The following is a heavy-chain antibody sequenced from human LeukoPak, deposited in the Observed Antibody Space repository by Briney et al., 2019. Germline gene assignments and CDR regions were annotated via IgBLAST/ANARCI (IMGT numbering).Heavy chain of an antibody. J-gene: IGHJ4*01. CDR1: GFTFSYHW. V-gene: IGHV3-74*01. D-gene: IGHD3-22*01. Sequence: GGSLRLSCGASGFTFSYHWMHWVRQVPGKGLVWVSRIDGGGSSTSYADSVKGRFSISRDNAKSTLYLQMSSLRAEDTAVYYCARGPGSSGGAYVGDYWGPGTLVAVSS. CDR2: IDGGGSST. CDR3: ARGPGSSGGAYVGDY.